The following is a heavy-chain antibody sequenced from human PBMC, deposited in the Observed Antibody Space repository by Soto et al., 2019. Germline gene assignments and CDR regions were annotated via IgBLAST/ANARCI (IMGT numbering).Heavy chain of an antibody. CDR2: MYNTGST. J-gene: IGHJ6*02. CDR3: ARDLWGYCGDDCYPRDV. V-gene: IGHV4-59*01. CDR1: GGSISSYY. D-gene: IGHD2-21*02. Sequence: PSETLSLTCTVSGGSISSYYWSWIRQPPGKGLEWTGYMYNTGSTIYNPPLKSRVTISVDTSKNQFSLKLNSVTAADTAVYYCARDLWGYCGDDCYPRDVSGQGTTVTVS.